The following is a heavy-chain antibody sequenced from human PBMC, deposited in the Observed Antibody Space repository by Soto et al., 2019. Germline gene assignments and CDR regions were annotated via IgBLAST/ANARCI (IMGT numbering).Heavy chain of an antibody. Sequence: ASVKVSCKASGYTFTGYYIHWVREAPGQALEWMGWINPQTGGTRYAQKFQGMVTLSRDTSINTAYLELSSLTFDDAPVYFLARGGYQVISDGMEVWGKETTV. CDR3: ARGGYQVISDGMEV. J-gene: IGHJ6*04. CDR1: GYTFTGYY. CDR2: INPQTGGT. V-gene: IGHV1-2*02. D-gene: IGHD2-2*01.